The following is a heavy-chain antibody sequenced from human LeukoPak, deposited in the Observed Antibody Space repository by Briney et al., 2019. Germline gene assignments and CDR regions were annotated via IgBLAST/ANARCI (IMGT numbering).Heavy chain of an antibody. CDR2: IYYSGST. V-gene: IGHV4-39*07. Sequence: PSESLSLTCTVSGGSISSSSYDWGWICQPPGRGLEWIGSIYYSGSTYYNPSLKSRVHISVDTSKNQCSLKLSSVTAADTAVYYCARDPFTRGLYYDSSGHHFDLWGRGTLVTVSS. CDR3: ARDPFTRGLYYDSSGHHFDL. D-gene: IGHD3-22*01. J-gene: IGHJ2*01. CDR1: GGSISSSSYD.